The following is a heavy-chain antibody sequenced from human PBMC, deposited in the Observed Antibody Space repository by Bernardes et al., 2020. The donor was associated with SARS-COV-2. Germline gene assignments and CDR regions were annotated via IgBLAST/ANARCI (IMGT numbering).Heavy chain of an antibody. J-gene: IGHJ4*02. Sequence: GSLRLSCEASGFTFSSYWMNWVRQAPGKGLEWVANINQNGGVTHYVDSAKGRFSVSRDNAKNSLYLQMDSLRAEDTAVYYCARDPVAAPYYDYWGQGALVTVS. D-gene: IGHD2-15*01. CDR1: GFTFSSYW. V-gene: IGHV3-7*04. CDR3: ARDPVAAPYYDY. CDR2: INQNGGVT.